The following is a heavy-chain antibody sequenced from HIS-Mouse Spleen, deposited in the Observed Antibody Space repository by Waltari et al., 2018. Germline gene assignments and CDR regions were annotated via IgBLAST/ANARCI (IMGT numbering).Heavy chain of an antibody. CDR3: ARGHDYSNYFDY. Sequence: QVQLVQSGAEVKKPGASVKVSCKASGYTFTSYDINWVQQATGQGLEWMGWMNPTSGNTGYAQKFQGRVTMTRNTSISTAYMELSSLRSEDTAVYYCARGHDYSNYFDYWGQGTLVTVSS. J-gene: IGHJ4*02. V-gene: IGHV1-8*01. CDR2: MNPTSGNT. CDR1: GYTFTSYD. D-gene: IGHD4-4*01.